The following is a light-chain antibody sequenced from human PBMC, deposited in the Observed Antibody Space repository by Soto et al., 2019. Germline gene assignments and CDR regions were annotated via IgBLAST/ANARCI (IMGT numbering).Light chain of an antibody. J-gene: IGKJ4*01. CDR3: QQYGSSSGLT. V-gene: IGKV3-20*01. CDR1: QTVTTFY. CDR2: GAS. Sequence: DIVLTQSPGTLSLSPGQRATLSCRASQTVTTFYLAWYQQKPGQAPRLLIYGASSRATGIPDRFSGSGSGTDFTLNISRLEPEDCAVYYCQQYGSSSGLTFGGGTKVEL.